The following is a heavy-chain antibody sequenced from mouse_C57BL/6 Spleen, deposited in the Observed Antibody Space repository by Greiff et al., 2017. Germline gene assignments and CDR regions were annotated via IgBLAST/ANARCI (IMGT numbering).Heavy chain of an antibody. CDR1: GYTFTDYY. V-gene: IGHV1-76*01. J-gene: IGHJ4*01. CDR2: IYPGSGNT. Sequence: VQLQQSGAELVRPGASVKLSCKASGYTFTDYYINWVKQRPGQGLEWIARIYPGSGNTYYNEKFKGKATLTAEKSSSTAYMQLSSLTSEDSAVYFCARGNLLRAMDYWGQGTSVTVSS. D-gene: IGHD2-1*01. CDR3: ARGNLLRAMDY.